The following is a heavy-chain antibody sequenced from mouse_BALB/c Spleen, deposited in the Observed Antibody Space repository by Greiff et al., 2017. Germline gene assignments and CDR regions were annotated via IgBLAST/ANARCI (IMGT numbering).Heavy chain of an antibody. CDR2: ISSGGST. J-gene: IGHJ3*01. CDR1: GFTFSSYA. CDR3: ARRGDYDGFAY. Sequence: EVQRVESGGGLVKPGGSLKLSCAASGFTFSSYAMSWVRQTPEKRLEWVASISSGGSTYYPDSVKGRFTISRDNARNILYLQMSSLRSEDTAMYYCARRGDYDGFAYWGQGTLVTVSA. D-gene: IGHD2-4*01. V-gene: IGHV5-6-5*01.